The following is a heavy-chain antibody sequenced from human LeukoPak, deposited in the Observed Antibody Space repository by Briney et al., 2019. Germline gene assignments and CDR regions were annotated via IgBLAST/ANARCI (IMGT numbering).Heavy chain of an antibody. D-gene: IGHD3-10*01. CDR2: IIPMHAPA. J-gene: IGHJ5*02. CDR1: GGTFNKYA. CDR3: ARGAHSGSFSSWFHP. V-gene: IGHV1-69*05. Sequence: SVKVSCKASGGTFNKYAITWVRQAPGQGREGMGGIIPMHAPARYAQNFQGRVTITTDEATSTAYMELSSLKSEDTALYYCARGAHSGSFSSWFHPWGQGTLVTVSS.